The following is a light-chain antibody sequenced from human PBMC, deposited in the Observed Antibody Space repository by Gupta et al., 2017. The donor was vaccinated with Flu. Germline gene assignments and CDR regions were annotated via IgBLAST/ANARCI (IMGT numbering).Light chain of an antibody. CDR3: QSANSSERV. V-gene: IGLV3-25*02. CDR2: KGS. CDR1: ALPKQY. Sequence: SSELSQPPSVPVSPGQTARITCSVDALPKQYAYWYQQKPGQAPVLVTYKGSGRPSGIPGRFSGNSSGTTVTMTISGDEAEDEDDYYCQSANSSERVFGRGTKLTVL. J-gene: IGLJ3*02.